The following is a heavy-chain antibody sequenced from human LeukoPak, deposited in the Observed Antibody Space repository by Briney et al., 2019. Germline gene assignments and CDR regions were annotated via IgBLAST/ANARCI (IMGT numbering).Heavy chain of an antibody. Sequence: ASVKASCKASGYTFTSYGISWVRQAPGQGLEWMGWISAYNGNTNYAQKLQGRVTMTTDTSTSTAYMELRSLRSDDTAVYYCARDRVFRWLQPALYYFDYWGQGTLVTVSS. CDR1: GYTFTSYG. V-gene: IGHV1-18*01. J-gene: IGHJ4*02. CDR2: ISAYNGNT. D-gene: IGHD5-24*01. CDR3: ARDRVFRWLQPALYYFDY.